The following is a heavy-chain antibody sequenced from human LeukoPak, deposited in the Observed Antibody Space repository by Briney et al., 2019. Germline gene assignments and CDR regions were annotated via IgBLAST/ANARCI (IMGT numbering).Heavy chain of an antibody. CDR1: GYTFTSYG. J-gene: IGHJ5*02. Sequence: ASVKVSCKASGYTFTSYGISWVRQAPGQGLEWMGWISAYNGNTNYAHKPQGRGTMTTATYTIKAYMELRSLRSDDTAVYYRARAARYYDILTGYSLPVAGFDPWGQGTLVTVSS. CDR2: ISAYNGNT. CDR3: ARAARYYDILTGYSLPVAGFDP. V-gene: IGHV1-18*01. D-gene: IGHD3-9*01.